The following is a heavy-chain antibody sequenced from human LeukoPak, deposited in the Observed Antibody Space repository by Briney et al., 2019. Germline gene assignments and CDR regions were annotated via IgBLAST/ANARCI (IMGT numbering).Heavy chain of an antibody. CDR3: ARDLGGRMGLSAV. Sequence: GGSLRLSCAASGFTVSSNYMSWVRQAPGKGLKWVSVIYSGGSTNYADSVKGRFTISRDSSKNTLYLQMNSLRAEDTAVYYCARDLGGRMGLSAVWGQGTTVTVSS. CDR2: IYSGGST. V-gene: IGHV3-53*01. J-gene: IGHJ6*02. D-gene: IGHD5-24*01. CDR1: GFTVSSNY.